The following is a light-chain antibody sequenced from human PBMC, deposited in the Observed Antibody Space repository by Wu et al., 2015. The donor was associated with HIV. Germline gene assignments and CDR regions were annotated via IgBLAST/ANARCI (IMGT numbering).Light chain of an antibody. CDR2: DAS. J-gene: IGKJ4*01. Sequence: NVLTQSPATLSLSPGERATLSCRASQSVSSFLAWYQQKPGQAPRLLIYDASNRATGIPARFSGSGSGTDFTLTISSLEPEDFAVYYCQQRSNLLTFGGGTKVEIK. CDR3: QQRSNLLT. V-gene: IGKV3-11*01. CDR1: QSVSSF.